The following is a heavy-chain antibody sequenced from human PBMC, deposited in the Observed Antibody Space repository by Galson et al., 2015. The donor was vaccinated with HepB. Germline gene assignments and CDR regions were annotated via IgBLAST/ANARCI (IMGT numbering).Heavy chain of an antibody. CDR2: ISYDGSNK. CDR1: GFTFSSYG. CDR3: AKDRANIVVVYYFDY. J-gene: IGHJ4*02. D-gene: IGHD2-15*01. V-gene: IGHV3-30*18. Sequence: SLRLSCAASGFTFSSYGVHWVRQAPGKGLEWVAVISYDGSNKYYADSVKGRFTISRDNSKNTLYLQMNSLRAEDTAVYYCAKDRANIVVVYYFDYWGQGTLVTVSS.